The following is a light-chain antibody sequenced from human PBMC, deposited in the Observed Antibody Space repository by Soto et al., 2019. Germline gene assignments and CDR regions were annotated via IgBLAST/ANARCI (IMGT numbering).Light chain of an antibody. Sequence: VVLTQSPATLSVSPGERATLSCRAGQSVSSNLAWYQQKPGQAPRLLIYGASTRATGIPARFSGSGSGTEFTLTISSLQSEDFAVYYCQQYGSSLSITFGQGTRLEIK. J-gene: IGKJ5*01. V-gene: IGKV3-15*01. CDR1: QSVSSN. CDR2: GAS. CDR3: QQYGSSLSIT.